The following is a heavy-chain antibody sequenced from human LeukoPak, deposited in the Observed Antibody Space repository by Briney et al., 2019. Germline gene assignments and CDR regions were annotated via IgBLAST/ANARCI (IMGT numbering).Heavy chain of an antibody. CDR3: ASYYDFWSALDY. Sequence: SQTLSLTCTVSGGSISSGDYYWSWIRQPPGKGLEWIGHIYYSGSTYYIPSLKSRVTMSVDTSKNQFSLKLSSVTAADTAVYYCASYYDFWSALDYWGQGTLVTVSS. CDR1: GGSISSGDYY. J-gene: IGHJ4*02. V-gene: IGHV4-30-4*08. CDR2: IYYSGST. D-gene: IGHD3-3*01.